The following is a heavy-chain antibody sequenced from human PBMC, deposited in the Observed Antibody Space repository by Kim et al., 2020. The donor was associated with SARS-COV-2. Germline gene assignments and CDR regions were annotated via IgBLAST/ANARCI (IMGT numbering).Heavy chain of an antibody. CDR2: ISGSGGST. V-gene: IGHV3-23*01. J-gene: IGHJ4*01. CDR1: GFTFSSSNFA. D-gene: IGHD2-2*01. CDR3: AKEAVYCISTSCYVD. Sequence: GGSLRLSCAASGFTFSSSNFAMNWVRQAPGKGLEWVSTISGSGGSTYYADPVKGRFTISRDNSKNTLFLQMISLRAEATAVYYCAKEAVYCISTSCYVD.